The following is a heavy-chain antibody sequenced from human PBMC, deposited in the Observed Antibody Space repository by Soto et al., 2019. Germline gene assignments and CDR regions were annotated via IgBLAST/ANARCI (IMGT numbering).Heavy chain of an antibody. Sequence: LSLTCTVSCGSISSGGYYWSWIRQHPGKGLEWIGYIYYGGSTYYNPSLKSRATISGDTSKNQFSLKLSSVTAADTAVYYCARGGYYYENSGQNAYDYWGQGILVTVSS. CDR1: CGSISSGGYY. CDR2: IYYGGST. CDR3: ARGGYYYENSGQNAYDY. V-gene: IGHV4-31*03. D-gene: IGHD3-22*01. J-gene: IGHJ4*01.